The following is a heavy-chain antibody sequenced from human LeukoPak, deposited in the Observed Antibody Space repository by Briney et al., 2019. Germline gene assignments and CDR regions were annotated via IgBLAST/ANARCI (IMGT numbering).Heavy chain of an antibody. D-gene: IGHD3-22*01. CDR2: IYYSGST. Sequence: SETLSLTCTVSGGSISSYYWSWLRQPPGKGLEWIGYIYYSGSTNYNPSLKSRVTISVDTSKNQFSLKLSSVTAADTAVYYCARDAGHYDSSGYYPPNWFDPWGQGTLVTVSS. CDR3: ARDAGHYDSSGYYPPNWFDP. CDR1: GGSISSYY. J-gene: IGHJ5*02. V-gene: IGHV4-59*01.